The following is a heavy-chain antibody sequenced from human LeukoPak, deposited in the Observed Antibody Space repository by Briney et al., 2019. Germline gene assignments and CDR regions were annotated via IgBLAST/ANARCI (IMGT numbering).Heavy chain of an antibody. CDR2: IVVGSGNT. CDR3: AAGRGSYGFNAFDI. D-gene: IGHD5-18*01. Sequence: ASVKVSCKASGSTFTSSAVQWVRQARGQRLEWIGWIVVGSGNTNYAQKFQERVTITRDMSTSTAYMELSSLRSEDTAVYYCAAGRGSYGFNAFDIWGQGTMVTVSS. CDR1: GSTFTSSA. V-gene: IGHV1-58*01. J-gene: IGHJ3*02.